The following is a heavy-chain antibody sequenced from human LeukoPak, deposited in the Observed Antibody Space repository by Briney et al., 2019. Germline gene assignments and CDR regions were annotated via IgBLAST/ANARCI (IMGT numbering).Heavy chain of an antibody. CDR3: ARPPRYYDSSGYYGVDAFDI. J-gene: IGHJ3*02. CDR2: INHSGST. D-gene: IGHD3-22*01. V-gene: IGHV4-34*01. CDR1: GGSFSGYY. Sequence: SETLSLTCAVYGGSFSGYYWSWIRQPPGKGLEWIGEINHSGSTNYNPSLKSRVTISVDTSKNQFSLKLSSVTAADTAVYYCARPPRYYDSSGYYGVDAFDIWGQGTMVTVSS.